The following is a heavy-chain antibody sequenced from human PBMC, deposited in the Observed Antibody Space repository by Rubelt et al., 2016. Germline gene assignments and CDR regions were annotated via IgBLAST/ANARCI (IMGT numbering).Heavy chain of an antibody. CDR3: ARDLTYNLPAY. J-gene: IGHJ4*02. Sequence: QVQLVQSGAEVKKPGASVKVSCKASGYTFTNYDIIWVRQAPGQGLEWMGWVSAFNGNTNYAQKFQDRASMTTDTSTSTAYMELRSLRSDDTAVYYCARDLTYNLPAYWGQGTLVTVSS. CDR1: GYTFTNYD. V-gene: IGHV1-18*01. CDR2: VSAFNGNT. D-gene: IGHD5-24*01.